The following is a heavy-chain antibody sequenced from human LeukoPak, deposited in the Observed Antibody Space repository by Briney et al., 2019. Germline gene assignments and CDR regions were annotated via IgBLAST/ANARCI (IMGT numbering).Heavy chain of an antibody. CDR1: GFTFSSYD. CDR3: ARERGSGSYRDY. D-gene: IGHD1-26*01. Sequence: PGGSLRLSCAASGFTFSSYDINWVRQAPGKGLEWVSSISSSSSYIYYADSVKGRFTISRDNAKNSLYLQMNSLRAEDTAVYYCARERGSGSYRDYWGQGTLVTVSS. V-gene: IGHV3-21*01. CDR2: ISSSSSYI. J-gene: IGHJ4*02.